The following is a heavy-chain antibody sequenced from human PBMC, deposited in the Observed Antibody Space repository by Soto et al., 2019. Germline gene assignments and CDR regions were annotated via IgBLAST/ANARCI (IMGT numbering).Heavy chain of an antibody. CDR3: AKDEKYYDFWSGYSQNYYYYGMDV. D-gene: IGHD3-3*01. Sequence: GSLRLSCAASGFIFSTYAMHWVRQPPGKGLEWVAVISYDGSNKYYADSVKGRFTISRDNSKNTLYLQMNSLRAEDTAVYYCAKDEKYYDFWSGYSQNYYYYGMDVWGQGTTVTVSS. V-gene: IGHV3-30*04. CDR2: ISYDGSNK. CDR1: GFIFSTYA. J-gene: IGHJ6*02.